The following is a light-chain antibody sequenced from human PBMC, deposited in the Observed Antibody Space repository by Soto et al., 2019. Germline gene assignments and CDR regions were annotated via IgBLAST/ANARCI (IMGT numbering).Light chain of an antibody. Sequence: EIFLTQSPDTLSLSPGERATLTCRASQSVTNYIAWYQHRPGQVPRLLIYDASNRATGVPARFSGSRSGTDFTPTISDLEPTDFGLYYCQQRLNWPPGFGEGTKVEIK. CDR2: DAS. CDR1: QSVTNY. V-gene: IGKV3-11*01. CDR3: QQRLNWPPG. J-gene: IGKJ1*01.